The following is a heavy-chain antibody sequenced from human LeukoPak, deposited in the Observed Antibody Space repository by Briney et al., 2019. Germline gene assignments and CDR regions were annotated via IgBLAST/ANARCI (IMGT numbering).Heavy chain of an antibody. Sequence: ASVKVSCKASGYTFTSYGISWVRQAPGQGLEWMGWISAYNGNTNYAQKLQGRVTMTTDTSTSTAYMELRSLRSDDTAVYYCARDLRLYDYVWGSYRYVLDYWGQGTLVTVSS. D-gene: IGHD3-16*02. V-gene: IGHV1-18*01. J-gene: IGHJ4*02. CDR1: GYTFTSYG. CDR2: ISAYNGNT. CDR3: ARDLRLYDYVWGSYRYVLDY.